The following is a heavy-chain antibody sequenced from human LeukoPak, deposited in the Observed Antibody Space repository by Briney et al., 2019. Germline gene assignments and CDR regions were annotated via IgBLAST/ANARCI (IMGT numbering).Heavy chain of an antibody. CDR3: ARGGLVRGSLNSLTGFDI. J-gene: IGHJ3*02. CDR1: GVSVYSASAG. CDR2: IYYRSHWYN. D-gene: IGHD3-10*01. Sequence: SQTLSLTCDISGVSVYSASAGWNWIRQSPSRGLEWMGRIYYRSHWYNDDAVCVKSRITINPDTAKNQFALHLNSVTPDDTALYYCARGGLVRGSLNSLTGFDIWGQGTMVTVSS. V-gene: IGHV6-1*01.